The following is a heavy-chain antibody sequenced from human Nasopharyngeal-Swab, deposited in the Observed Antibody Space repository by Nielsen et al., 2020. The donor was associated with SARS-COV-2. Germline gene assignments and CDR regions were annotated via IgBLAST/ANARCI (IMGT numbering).Heavy chain of an antibody. V-gene: IGHV3-11*05. J-gene: IGHJ3*02. CDR3: ARAGSSWYNAFDI. D-gene: IGHD6-13*01. CDR2: ISSSSSYT. Sequence: RQPPGKGLEWVSYISSSSSYTNYADSVKGRFTISRDNAKNSLYLQMNSLRAEDTAVYYCARAGSSWYNAFDIWGQGTMVTVSS.